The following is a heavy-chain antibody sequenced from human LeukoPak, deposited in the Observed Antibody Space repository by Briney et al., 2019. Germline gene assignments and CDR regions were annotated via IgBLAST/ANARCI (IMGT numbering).Heavy chain of an antibody. CDR2: ISSSSSTI. CDR1: GFTFSSYS. J-gene: IGHJ4*02. V-gene: IGHV3-48*04. D-gene: IGHD1-26*01. Sequence: GGSLRLSCAASGFTFSSYSMNWVRQAPGKGLEWVSYISSSSSTIYYADSVKGRFTISRDNAKNSLYLQMNSLRAEDTAVYYCARDPFSGSPYFNYWGQGTLVTVSS. CDR3: ARDPFSGSPYFNY.